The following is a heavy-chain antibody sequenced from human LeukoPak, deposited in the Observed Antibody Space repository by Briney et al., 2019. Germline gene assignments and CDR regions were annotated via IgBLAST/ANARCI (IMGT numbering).Heavy chain of an antibody. J-gene: IGHJ4*02. Sequence: PGGSLRLSCAASGFTFSSYAMSWVRQAPGKGLEWVSAISGSGGSTYYADSVKGRFTISRDNSKNTLYLQMNSLRAEDTAVYYCAKDGDITIFGVVSTTEFDYWGQGTLVTVSS. CDR2: ISGSGGST. CDR3: AKDGDITIFGVVSTTEFDY. D-gene: IGHD3-3*01. CDR1: GFTFSSYA. V-gene: IGHV3-23*01.